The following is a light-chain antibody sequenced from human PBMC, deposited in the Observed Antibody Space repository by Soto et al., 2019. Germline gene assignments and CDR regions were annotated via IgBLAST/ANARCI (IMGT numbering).Light chain of an antibody. V-gene: IGKV1-39*01. J-gene: IGKJ1*01. CDR3: QQSYSTPRT. CDR1: QSISSY. CDR2: AAS. Sequence: DIPMTQSPSSLSASVGDRVTITCRASQSISSYLNWYQQKPGKAPKLLIYAASSLQSGVPSRFSGSGSGTDFTLTIGSLQPEDFATYYCQQSYSTPRTFGQGTKVEI.